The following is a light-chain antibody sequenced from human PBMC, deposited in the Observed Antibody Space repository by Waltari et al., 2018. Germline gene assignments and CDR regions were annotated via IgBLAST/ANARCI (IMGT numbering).Light chain of an antibody. J-gene: IGLJ1*01. CDR1: SSYVGGYNY. V-gene: IGLV2-14*03. Sequence: QSALTQPASVSGYPGQSITISCTGTSSYVGGYNYVSWYQQHQGKAPRLIIYDVSKRPSGVSNRFSGSESGNAASLTISGLQAEDEADYYCSSYTSSSPCVFGTGTKVTVL. CDR3: SSYTSSSPCV. CDR2: DVS.